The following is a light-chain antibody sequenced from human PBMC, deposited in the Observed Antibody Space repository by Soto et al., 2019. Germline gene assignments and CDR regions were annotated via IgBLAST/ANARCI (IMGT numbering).Light chain of an antibody. CDR3: SSYISSSTPFV. CDR2: DVS. CDR1: SSDFGGYNY. J-gene: IGLJ1*01. Sequence: QSVLTQPASVSGCPGQSITISCTGTSSDFGGYNYVSWYQQYPGKAPKLMIYDVSNRPSGVSNRFSGSKSGNTASLTISGLQADGEADYYCSSYISSSTPFVFGTGTKVTVL. V-gene: IGLV2-14*01.